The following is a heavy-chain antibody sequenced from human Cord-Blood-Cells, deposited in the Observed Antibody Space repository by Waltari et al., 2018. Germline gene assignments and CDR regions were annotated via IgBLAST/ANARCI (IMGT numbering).Heavy chain of an antibody. D-gene: IGHD2-2*01. CDR1: GGSFSGYY. Sequence: QVQLQQWGAGLLKPSETLSLTCAVYGGSFSGYYWSWIRQPPGKGLEWIGEINHSGSTNNSPPLKRRVTISGDTSKNQFSLKLSSVNAADTAVYYCAGQLRYQLPQGAFDIWGEGTMVTVAS. CDR2: INHSGST. CDR3: AGQLRYQLPQGAFDI. J-gene: IGHJ3*02. V-gene: IGHV4-34*01.